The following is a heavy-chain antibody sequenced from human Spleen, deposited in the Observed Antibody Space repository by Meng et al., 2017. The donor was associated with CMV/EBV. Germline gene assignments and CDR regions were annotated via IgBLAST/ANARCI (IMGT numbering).Heavy chain of an antibody. J-gene: IGHJ4*02. CDR2: IYSGASST. Sequence: PGAALRLSWAASGFTFDGYAMNWVRQAPGKGLEWVSAIYSGASSTYYADSVKGRFTISRDNSKNTLYLQMNSLGVEDTAVYYCARSDQWGQGTLVTVSS. CDR3: ARSDQ. CDR1: GFTFDGYA. D-gene: IGHD2-2*01. V-gene: IGHV3-23*03.